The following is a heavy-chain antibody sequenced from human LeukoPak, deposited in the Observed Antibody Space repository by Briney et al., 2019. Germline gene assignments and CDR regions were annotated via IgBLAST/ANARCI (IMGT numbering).Heavy chain of an antibody. CDR3: AGDWGPPFDY. Sequence: GGSLRLSCAASGFTFSNAWMSWVRQAPGKGLEWVSAISGSGGSTYYADSVKGRFTISRDNSKNTLYLQMNSLRAEDTAVYYCAGDWGPPFDYWGQGTLVTVSS. CDR2: ISGSGGST. J-gene: IGHJ4*02. CDR1: GFTFSNAW. V-gene: IGHV3-23*01. D-gene: IGHD7-27*01.